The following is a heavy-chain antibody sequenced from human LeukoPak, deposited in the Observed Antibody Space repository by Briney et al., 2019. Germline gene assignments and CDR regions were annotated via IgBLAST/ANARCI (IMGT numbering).Heavy chain of an antibody. CDR3: ARVPRRSGWSIDY. Sequence: PSETLSLTCAVYGGSFSGYYWSWIRRPPGKGLEWIGEINHSGSTNYNPSLKSRVTISVDTSKNQFSLKLSSVTAADTVVYYCARVPRRSGWSIDYWGQGTLVTVSS. J-gene: IGHJ4*02. CDR2: INHSGST. CDR1: GGSFSGYY. V-gene: IGHV4-34*01. D-gene: IGHD6-19*01.